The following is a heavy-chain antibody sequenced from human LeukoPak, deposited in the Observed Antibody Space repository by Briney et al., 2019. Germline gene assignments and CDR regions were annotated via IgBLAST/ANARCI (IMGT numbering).Heavy chain of an antibody. CDR1: GLTVNTNY. CDR3: AADSSGYYSTDY. D-gene: IGHD3-22*01. CDR2: IYSGGGT. Sequence: GGSLRLSCAASGLTVNTNYMSWVRQAPGKGLEWVSVIYSGGGTYYADSVKGRFTISRDNYKNTLYLQMNSLRAEDTAVYYCAADSSGYYSTDYWGQGTLVTVSS. V-gene: IGHV3-53*01. J-gene: IGHJ4*02.